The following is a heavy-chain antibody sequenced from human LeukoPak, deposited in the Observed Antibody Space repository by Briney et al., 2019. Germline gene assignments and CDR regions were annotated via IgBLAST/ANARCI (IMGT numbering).Heavy chain of an antibody. CDR1: GGSISSGSYY. CDR2: IYTSGST. V-gene: IGHV4-61*02. Sequence: SETLSLTCTVSGGSISSGSYYWSWIRQPAGKGLEWIGRIYTSGSTNYNPSLKSRVTISVDTSKNQFSLKLSSVTAADTAVYYCARVSGYEYFDYWGQGTLVTVSS. J-gene: IGHJ4*02. CDR3: ARVSGYEYFDY. D-gene: IGHD5-12*01.